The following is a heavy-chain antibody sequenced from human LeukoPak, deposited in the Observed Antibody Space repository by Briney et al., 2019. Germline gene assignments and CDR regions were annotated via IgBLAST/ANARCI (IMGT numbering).Heavy chain of an antibody. CDR1: GFTFSSYA. J-gene: IGHJ6*02. CDR3: AKGRAPVGYYYGMDV. V-gene: IGHV3-23*01. D-gene: IGHD1-26*01. Sequence: GGSLRLSCAASGFTFSSYAMSWVREAPGKGREWVSAISGSGGSTYYADSVKGRFTISRDNSKSTLYLQMDSLRAEDTAVYYCAKGRAPVGYYYGMDVWGQGTTVTVSS. CDR2: ISGSGGST.